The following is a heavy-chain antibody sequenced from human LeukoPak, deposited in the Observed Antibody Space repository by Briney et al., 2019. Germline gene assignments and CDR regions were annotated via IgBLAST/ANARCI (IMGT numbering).Heavy chain of an antibody. CDR3: ARDGYFGESFDY. Sequence: GGSLRLSCAASGFTFSSYSMNWVRQAPGKGLEWVSYITSTSTIYYADSVKGRFTISRDNAKNSLYLQMNSLRDEDTAVYYCARDGYFGESFDYWGQGALVTVSS. CDR1: GFTFSSYS. D-gene: IGHD3-10*01. V-gene: IGHV3-48*02. J-gene: IGHJ4*02. CDR2: ITSTSTI.